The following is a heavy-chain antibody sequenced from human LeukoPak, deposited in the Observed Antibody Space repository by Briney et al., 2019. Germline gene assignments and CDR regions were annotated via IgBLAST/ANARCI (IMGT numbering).Heavy chain of an antibody. J-gene: IGHJ4*02. V-gene: IGHV4-59*01. CDR1: GGSINTFY. CDR3: ARAVTRGILDY. CDR2: FYYSGST. Sequence: SETLSLTCPVSGGSINTFYWSWIRQPPGKGLEWIGYFYYSGSTNYNPSLKSRVTISVDTSKNQFSLKLSSVTAADTAVYYCARAVTRGILDYWGQGTLVTVSS. D-gene: IGHD4-17*01.